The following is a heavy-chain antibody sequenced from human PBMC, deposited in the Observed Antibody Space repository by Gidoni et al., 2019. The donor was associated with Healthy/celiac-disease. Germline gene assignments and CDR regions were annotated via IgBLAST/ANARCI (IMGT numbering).Heavy chain of an antibody. Sequence: QVQLVQSGAEVKKPGSSVKVSCKASGGTFSSYAISWVRQAPGQGLEWMGRIIPILGIANYAQKFQGRVTITADKSTSTAYMELSSLRSEDTAVYYCARDPTYYYDSSGYKDFDYWGQGTLVTVSS. CDR2: IIPILGIA. D-gene: IGHD3-22*01. V-gene: IGHV1-69*04. J-gene: IGHJ4*02. CDR3: ARDPTYYYDSSGYKDFDY. CDR1: GGTFSSYA.